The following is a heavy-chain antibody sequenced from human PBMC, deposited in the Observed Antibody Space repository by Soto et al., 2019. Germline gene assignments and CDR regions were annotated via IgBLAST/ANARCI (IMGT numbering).Heavy chain of an antibody. V-gene: IGHV4-59*08. CDR2: IYYSGST. CDR3: ARRYGGTPDY. Sequence: QVQLQESGPGLVKPSETLSLTCTVSGGSISSYYWSWIRQPPGKGLEWIGYIYYSGSTNYNPSLKSRVTLSVDTSKNQFSLKLSSVTAADTAVYYCARRYGGTPDYWGQGTLVTVSS. D-gene: IGHD4-17*01. J-gene: IGHJ4*02. CDR1: GGSISSYY.